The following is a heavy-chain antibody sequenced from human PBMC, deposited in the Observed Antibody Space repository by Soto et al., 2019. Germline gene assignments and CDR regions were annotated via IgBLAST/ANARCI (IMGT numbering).Heavy chain of an antibody. CDR3: AKFFVGTGGSSGWPWYFDH. Sequence: GGSLRLSCAASGSSFSAYAINWVRQAPGKGLEWVSAIDRSGEIAYYADSVKGRFTISRDNAKNTLYLQMNSLRAEDTAVYYCAKFFVGTGGSSGWPWYFDHWGQGTLVTVSS. J-gene: IGHJ4*02. V-gene: IGHV3-23*01. D-gene: IGHD6-25*01. CDR2: IDRSGEIA. CDR1: GSSFSAYA.